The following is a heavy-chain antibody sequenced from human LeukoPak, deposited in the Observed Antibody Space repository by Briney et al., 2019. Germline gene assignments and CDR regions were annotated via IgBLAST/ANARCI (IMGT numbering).Heavy chain of an antibody. D-gene: IGHD3-3*01. Sequence: GGSLRLSCAVSGYPFSDHYIDWVRQAPGKGLEWVSAISGSGGSTYYADSVKGRFTISRDNSKNTLFLQMNSLRVEDTAPYYCTKSVAIYFYYGLDVWGQGTTVTVSS. CDR3: TKSVAIYFYYGLDV. J-gene: IGHJ6*02. CDR2: ISGSGGST. V-gene: IGHV3-23*01. CDR1: GYPFSDHY.